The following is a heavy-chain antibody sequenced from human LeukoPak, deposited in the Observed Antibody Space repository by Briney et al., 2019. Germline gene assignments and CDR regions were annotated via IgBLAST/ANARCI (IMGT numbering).Heavy chain of an antibody. J-gene: IGHJ3*02. V-gene: IGHV4-4*09. CDR3: ARPGGRDHGGNSVAFDI. CDR1: GGSISSYY. D-gene: IGHD4-23*01. Sequence: SETLSLTCTVSGGSISSYYWSWIRQPPGKGLEWIGYIYTSGSTNYNPSPKGRVTISLDTSKNQFSLSLSSVTAADTAVYYCARPGGRDHGGNSVAFDIWGQGTMVTVSS. CDR2: IYTSGST.